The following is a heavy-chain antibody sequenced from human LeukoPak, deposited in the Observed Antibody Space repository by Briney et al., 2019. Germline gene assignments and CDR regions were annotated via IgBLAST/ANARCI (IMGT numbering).Heavy chain of an antibody. CDR2: IYHSGST. J-gene: IGHJ4*02. V-gene: IGHV4-4*02. D-gene: IGHD3-9*01. CDR1: GGSISSSNW. Sequence: PSGTLSLTCAVSGGSISSSNWWSWVRQPPGKGLEWIGEIYHSGSTNYNPSLKSRVTISVDKSKNQFSLKLSSVTAADTAVYYCARLGYYDITIGSFDYWGQGTLVTVSS. CDR3: ARLGYYDITIGSFDY.